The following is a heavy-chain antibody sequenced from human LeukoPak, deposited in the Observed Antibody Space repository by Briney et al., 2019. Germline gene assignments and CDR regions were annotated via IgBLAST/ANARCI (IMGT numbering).Heavy chain of an antibody. CDR3: AGHVLRFLEWLLYPDY. CDR1: GGSFSGYY. CDR2: INHSGST. D-gene: IGHD3-3*01. V-gene: IGHV4-34*01. J-gene: IGHJ4*02. Sequence: SETLSLTCAVYGGSFSGYYWSWIRQPPGKGLEWIGEINHSGSTNYNPSLKSRVTMSVDTSKNQFSLKLSSVTAADTAVYYCAGHVLRFLEWLLYPDYWGQGTLVTVSS.